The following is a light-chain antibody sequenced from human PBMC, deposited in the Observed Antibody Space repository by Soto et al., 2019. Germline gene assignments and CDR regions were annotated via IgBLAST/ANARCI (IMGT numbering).Light chain of an antibody. CDR3: QQYSNWPRT. CDR2: GAS. Sequence: EIVMTQSPATLSVPPGEGATLSCRASQSVSSALAWYQQKAGQAPRLLIYGASTRATGIPGRFRGGGSATEFTLTISSPQSEDFAVYYCQQYSNWPRTFGQGTKVEIK. V-gene: IGKV3D-15*01. J-gene: IGKJ1*01. CDR1: QSVSSA.